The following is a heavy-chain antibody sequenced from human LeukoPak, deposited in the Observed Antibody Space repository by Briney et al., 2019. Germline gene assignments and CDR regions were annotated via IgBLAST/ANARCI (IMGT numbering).Heavy chain of an antibody. V-gene: IGHV4-59*01. J-gene: IGHJ4*02. Sequence: SETLSLTCTVSGGSISSYYWSWIRQPPGKGLEWIGYIYYSESTNYNPSLKSRVTISVNTSKNQFSLKLSSVTAADTAVYYCARGQDYYDSSGYYTQKFDYWGQGTLVTVSS. D-gene: IGHD3-22*01. CDR2: IYYSEST. CDR1: GGSISSYY. CDR3: ARGQDYYDSSGYYTQKFDY.